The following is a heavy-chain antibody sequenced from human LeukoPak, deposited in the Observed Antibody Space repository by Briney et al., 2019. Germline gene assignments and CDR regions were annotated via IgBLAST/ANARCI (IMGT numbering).Heavy chain of an antibody. CDR2: IYPRDSDT. V-gene: IGHV5-51*01. CDR3: ARRGGTYDPPDY. D-gene: IGHD2-15*01. CDR1: GYSFTPYW. Sequence: GESLKISCKASGYSFTPYWIGWVRQMPGKGLEWVGIIYPRDSDTRYSPSFEGQVTISADKSISTAYLHWSSLKASDTAMYYCARRGGTYDPPDYWGQGTLVTVSS. J-gene: IGHJ4*02.